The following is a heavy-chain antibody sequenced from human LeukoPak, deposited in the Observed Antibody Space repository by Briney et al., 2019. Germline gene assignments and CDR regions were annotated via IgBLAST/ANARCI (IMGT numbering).Heavy chain of an antibody. D-gene: IGHD4-17*01. Sequence: GGSLRLSCAASGFTFRSYSMNWVRQAPGKGLEWVSYITSGSSPIYYADSVKCRFTISRDNAKNSLYLQMNSLRDEDTAVYYCARRAYGDDSFDYWGQGTLVTVSS. CDR3: ARRAYGDDSFDY. V-gene: IGHV3-48*02. CDR1: GFTFRSYS. CDR2: ITSGSSPI. J-gene: IGHJ4*02.